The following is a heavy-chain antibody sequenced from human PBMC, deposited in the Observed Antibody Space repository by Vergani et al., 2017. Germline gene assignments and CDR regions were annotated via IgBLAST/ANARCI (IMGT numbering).Heavy chain of an antibody. J-gene: IGHJ6*02. CDR1: GASIRSSNYY. CDR2: IYYSGST. Sequence: QLQLQESGPGLVKPSATLSLTCSVSGASIRSSNYYWGWIRQPPGKGLGWIASIYYSGSTYYNPSLKSRVTISVDTSKNQFSLKLSSVTAADTAVSFCARHRGSGGFFPSSYFYGMDVWGHGTTVTVSS. V-gene: IGHV4-39*01. CDR3: ARHRGSGGFFPSSYFYGMDV. D-gene: IGHD3-10*01.